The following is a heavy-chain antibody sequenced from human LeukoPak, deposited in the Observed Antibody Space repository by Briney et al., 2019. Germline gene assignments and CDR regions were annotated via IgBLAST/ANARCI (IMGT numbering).Heavy chain of an antibody. Sequence: GGSLRLSCAASGFTFSSYGMHWVSQAPGKGMEWGAVIWYDGSNKYYALSVKVRFTISKYNSKNTLYLQINSLRAEDTAVYYFARESGYGDYAFDYWGQGTLVTVSS. CDR1: GFTFSSYG. CDR3: ARESGYGDYAFDY. J-gene: IGHJ4*02. CDR2: IWYDGSNK. D-gene: IGHD4-17*01. V-gene: IGHV3-33*01.